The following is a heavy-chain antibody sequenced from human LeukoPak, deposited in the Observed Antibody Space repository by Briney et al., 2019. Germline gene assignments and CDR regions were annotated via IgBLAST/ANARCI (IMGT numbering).Heavy chain of an antibody. Sequence: GRSLRLSCAASGFTFSSYSMNWVRQAPGKGLEWVSYISSSSSTIYYADSVKGRFTISRDNAKNSLYLQMNSLRAEDTAVYYCARDRYYYGSGSYYKFDYWGQGTLVTVSS. V-gene: IGHV3-48*01. CDR1: GFTFSSYS. D-gene: IGHD3-10*01. J-gene: IGHJ4*02. CDR2: ISSSSSTI. CDR3: ARDRYYYGSGSYYKFDY.